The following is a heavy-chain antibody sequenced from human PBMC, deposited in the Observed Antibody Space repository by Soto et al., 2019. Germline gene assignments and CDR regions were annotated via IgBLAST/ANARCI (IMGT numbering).Heavy chain of an antibody. CDR2: ISAYNGNT. V-gene: IGHV1-18*01. D-gene: IGHD6-13*01. J-gene: IGHJ5*02. CDR1: CYTFTSYG. Sequence: SVKVSFKASCYTFTSYGISWVRQAPGQGLEWMGWISAYNGNTNYAQKLQGRVTMTTDTSTSTAYMELRSLRSDDTAVYYCARVTYSSSWYNWFDPWGQGTLVTVSS. CDR3: ARVTYSSSWYNWFDP.